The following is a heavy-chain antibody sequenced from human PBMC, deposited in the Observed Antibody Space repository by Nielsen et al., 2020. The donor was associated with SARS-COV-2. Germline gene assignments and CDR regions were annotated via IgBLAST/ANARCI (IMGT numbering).Heavy chain of an antibody. V-gene: IGHV3-23*01. J-gene: IGHJ3*02. CDR2: ISGSGGST. D-gene: IGHD1-7*01. CDR3: ARELELSSDAFDI. Sequence: WIRQPPGKGLEWVSAISGSGGSTYYADSVKGRFTISRDNSKNTLYLQMNSLRAEDTAVYYCARELELSSDAFDIWGQGTMVTVSS.